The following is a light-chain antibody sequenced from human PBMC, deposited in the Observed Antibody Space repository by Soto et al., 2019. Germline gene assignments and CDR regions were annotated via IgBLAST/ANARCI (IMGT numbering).Light chain of an antibody. Sequence: DIQMTQSPSSLSASVGDRVTITCRASQSISNYLNWYQQKPGKAPKLLIYAAYSLQSGVPSRFSGSGSGTDFTLTISSLQPEDFATYYCQQSHSVPVAFGQGTKVEIK. CDR3: QQSHSVPVA. CDR2: AAY. V-gene: IGKV1-39*01. CDR1: QSISNY. J-gene: IGKJ1*01.